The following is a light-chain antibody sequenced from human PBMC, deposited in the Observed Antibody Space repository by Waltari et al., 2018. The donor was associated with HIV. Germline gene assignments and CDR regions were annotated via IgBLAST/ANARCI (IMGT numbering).Light chain of an antibody. CDR1: QSISSW. V-gene: IGKV1-5*03. CDR2: KAS. J-gene: IGKJ4*01. Sequence: DIQMTQSPSTLSASVGDRVTITCRASQSISSWLAWYQQKPGKAPKLLIYKASSLESGVPSRFSGSGSGTEFTLTISNLQPDDFATYYCQQYNSYRTFGGGTKVEIK. CDR3: QQYNSYRT.